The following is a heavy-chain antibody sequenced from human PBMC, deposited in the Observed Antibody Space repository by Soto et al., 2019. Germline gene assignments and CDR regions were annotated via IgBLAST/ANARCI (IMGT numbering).Heavy chain of an antibody. J-gene: IGHJ4*02. CDR3: ARSVEVPGAHIEH. D-gene: IGHD2-8*02. CDR2: VYYTGST. CDR1: VGSISGSY. Sequence: SETLSLTCSVSVGSISGSYWSLIRQSPGKGLEWLCYVYYTGSTNYSPSLRSRVSISVDTSKNEFSLRLSSVTAADTAVYFCARSVEVPGAHIEHWGKGTKVTVSS. V-gene: IGHV4-59*01.